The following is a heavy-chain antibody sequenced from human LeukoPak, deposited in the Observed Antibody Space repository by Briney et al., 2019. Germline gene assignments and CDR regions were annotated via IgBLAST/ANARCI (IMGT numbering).Heavy chain of an antibody. D-gene: IGHD5-18*01. J-gene: IGHJ4*02. CDR1: GFTVSSNY. Sequence: GGSLRLSCAASGFTVSSNYMSWVRQAPGKGLEWVSVIYSGSSTYYADSVKGRFTISRDNSKNTLYLQMNSLRAEDTAVYYCAREIIQLPGYFDYWGQGTLVTVSS. CDR2: IYSGSST. V-gene: IGHV3-53*01. CDR3: AREIIQLPGYFDY.